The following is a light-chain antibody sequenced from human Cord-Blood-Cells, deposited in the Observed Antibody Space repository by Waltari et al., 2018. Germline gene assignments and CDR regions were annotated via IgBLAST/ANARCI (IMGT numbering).Light chain of an antibody. V-gene: IGLV2-23*01. CDR2: EGS. CDR3: CSYAGSSTPQVV. Sequence: QSALTQPASVSGSPGQSITISCTGTSSDVGSYNLVSWYQQHPGKAPKLMIYEGSKRRSGVSNRFSGSKSGNTASLSISGLHAEDEAYYYCCSYAGSSTPQVVFGGGTKLTVL. CDR1: SSDVGSYNL. J-gene: IGLJ2*01.